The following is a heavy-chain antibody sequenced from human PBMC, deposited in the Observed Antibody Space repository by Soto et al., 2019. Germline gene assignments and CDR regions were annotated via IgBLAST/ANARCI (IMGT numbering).Heavy chain of an antibody. CDR3: AKCEVRGVNYYGMDV. V-gene: IGHV3-23*01. D-gene: IGHD3-10*01. J-gene: IGHJ6*02. CDR1: GFTFSSYA. Sequence: LRLSCAASGFTFSSYAMSWVRQAPGKGLEWVSAITGSGGSTYYADSVKGRFTISRDNSKNTLYLQMNSLRAEDKAVYYCAKCEVRGVNYYGMDVWGQGTTATFSS. CDR2: ITGSGGST.